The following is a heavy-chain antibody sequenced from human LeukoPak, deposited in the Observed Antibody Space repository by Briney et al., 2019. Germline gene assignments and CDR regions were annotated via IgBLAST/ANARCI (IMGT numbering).Heavy chain of an antibody. CDR2: TRFDGSIK. V-gene: IGHV3-30*02. J-gene: IGHJ4*02. CDR1: GFIFSDYG. Sequence: GGSLRLSCAVSGFIFSDYGFHWVRQAPGKGLEWVAVTRFDGSIKQYADSVKGRFTISRDNSKNTLYLQMSSLRAEDTAVYYCARVGCSGGSCYMYYFDYWGQGTLVTVSS. CDR3: ARVGCSGGSCYMYYFDY. D-gene: IGHD2-15*01.